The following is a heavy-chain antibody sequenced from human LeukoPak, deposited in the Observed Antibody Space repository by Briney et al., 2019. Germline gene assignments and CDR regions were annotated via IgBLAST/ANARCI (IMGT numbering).Heavy chain of an antibody. Sequence: GGSLRLSCVVSGFNFSNYWMNWVRQAPGKGLEWVANIKHDGSEKYYVDSVKGRFSISRDNAKKSLYLQMNSLRAEDTAVYYCARALSHCLDLWGQGTLVTVSS. J-gene: IGHJ5*02. CDR3: ARALSHCLDL. CDR2: IKHDGSEK. V-gene: IGHV3-7*01. CDR1: GFNFSNYW.